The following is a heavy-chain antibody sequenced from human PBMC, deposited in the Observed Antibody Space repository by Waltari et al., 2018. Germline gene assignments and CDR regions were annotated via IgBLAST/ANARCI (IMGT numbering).Heavy chain of an antibody. CDR3: AKDDDVTSQQLGHFFDY. CDR2: VIPIFGTA. Sequence: QVQLVQSGAEVKKPGSSVKVSCKASGGTFSSYAISWVRQAPGQGLEWMGGVIPIFGTANYAQKVQGRVTITADESTSTAYMELSSLRAEDTAVYYCAKDDDVTSQQLGHFFDYWGQGTLVTVSS. D-gene: IGHD6-13*01. J-gene: IGHJ4*02. V-gene: IGHV1-69*01. CDR1: GGTFSSYA.